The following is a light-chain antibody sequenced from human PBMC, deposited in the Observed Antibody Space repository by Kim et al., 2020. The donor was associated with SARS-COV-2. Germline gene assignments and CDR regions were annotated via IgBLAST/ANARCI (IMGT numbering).Light chain of an antibody. J-gene: IGLJ3*02. CDR1: SSDVGYYNL. CDR3: CSYAGSSTWV. V-gene: IGLV2-23*02. Sequence: GQSITISCTGTSSDVGYYNLVSWYQQHPGKAPKLMISEVRKRPSGVSNRFSGSKSGNTASLTISGLQAEDEADYYCCSYAGSSTWVFGGGTQLTVL. CDR2: EVR.